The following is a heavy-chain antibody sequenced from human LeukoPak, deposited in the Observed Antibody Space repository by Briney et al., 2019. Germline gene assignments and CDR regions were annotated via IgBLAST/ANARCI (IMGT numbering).Heavy chain of an antibody. Sequence: SETLSLTCTVSGGSINSYYWSWIRQPPGKGLECIGHIYYTGSTYYKPSLESRVTISVDTAKNQISLKLSSVTAADTAVYYCARIEMGSSWYDLDYWGQGTLVTVSS. CDR3: ARIEMGSSWYDLDY. J-gene: IGHJ4*02. D-gene: IGHD6-13*01. CDR2: IYYTGST. V-gene: IGHV4-59*01. CDR1: GGSINSYY.